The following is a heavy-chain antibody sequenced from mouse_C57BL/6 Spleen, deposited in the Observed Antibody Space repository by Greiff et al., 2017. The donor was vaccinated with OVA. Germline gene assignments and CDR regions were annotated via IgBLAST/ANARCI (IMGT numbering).Heavy chain of an antibody. CDR3: ARAYYYGSSYGFAY. CDR1: GYTFTSYW. CDR2: IDPSDSYT. V-gene: IGHV1-50*01. D-gene: IGHD1-1*01. J-gene: IGHJ3*01. Sequence: VQLQQPGAELVKPGASVKLSCKASGYTFTSYWMQWVKQRPGQGLEWIGEIDPSDSYTNYNQKFKGKATLTVDTSSSTAYMQLSSLTSEDSAVYYCARAYYYGSSYGFAYWGQGTLVTVSA.